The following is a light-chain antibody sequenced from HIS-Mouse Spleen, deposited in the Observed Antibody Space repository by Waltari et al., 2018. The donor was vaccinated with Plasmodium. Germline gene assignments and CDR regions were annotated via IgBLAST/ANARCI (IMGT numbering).Light chain of an antibody. CDR1: QDISNY. V-gene: IGKV1-33*01. CDR3: QQYDNRPLT. Sequence: DIQMTQSPSSLSASVGDRVTITCKASQDISNYLHWYQQKPGKAPKLLIYDASNLETGVPSRFSGSGSGTDFTFTISSLQPEDIATYYCQQYDNRPLTFGGGTKVEIK. CDR2: DAS. J-gene: IGKJ4*01.